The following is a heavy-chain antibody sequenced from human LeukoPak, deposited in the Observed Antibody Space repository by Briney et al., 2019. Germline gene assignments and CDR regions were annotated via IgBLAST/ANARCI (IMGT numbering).Heavy chain of an antibody. CDR2: ISSNEGST. J-gene: IGHJ6*02. D-gene: IGHD1-7*01. V-gene: IGHV3-64*01. CDR1: GFTFSSYA. CDR3: AREDWNFTTNYGMDV. Sequence: PGGSLRLSCAASGFTFSSYAMHWVRQAPGKGLEYVSAISSNEGSTYYANSVKGRFTISRDNSKNTLYLQMGSLRAEDMAMYYCAREDWNFTTNYGMDVWGQGTTVTVSS.